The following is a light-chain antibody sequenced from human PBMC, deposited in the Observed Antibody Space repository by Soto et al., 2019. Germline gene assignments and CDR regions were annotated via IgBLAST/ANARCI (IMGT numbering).Light chain of an antibody. V-gene: IGKV3-15*01. J-gene: IGKJ1*01. CDR3: QQYNNWPPWT. CDR2: DAS. CDR1: QSVASN. Sequence: IVMTQSPATLSVSPGERATLSCRASQSVASNLAWYQQQPGQAPRLLIYDASTRATGVPARFSGSGSGTEFTLSISSLQSEDSAVYYCQQYNNWPPWTFGQGTKVDIK.